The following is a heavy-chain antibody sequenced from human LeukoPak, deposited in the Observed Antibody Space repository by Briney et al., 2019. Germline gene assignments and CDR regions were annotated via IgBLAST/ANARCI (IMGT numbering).Heavy chain of an antibody. CDR2: IYWDDDK. D-gene: IGHD6-19*01. J-gene: IGHJ3*02. V-gene: IGHV2-5*02. Sequence: SGPTLVNPTQTLTLTCTFSGFSLSTSGVGVGWIRQPPGKALEWLALIYWDDDKRYSPSLKSRLTITKDTSKNQVVLTMTNMDPVDTATYYCAHRLRIAVAGGTGAFDIWGQGTMVTVSS. CDR3: AHRLRIAVAGGTGAFDI. CDR1: GFSLSTSGVG.